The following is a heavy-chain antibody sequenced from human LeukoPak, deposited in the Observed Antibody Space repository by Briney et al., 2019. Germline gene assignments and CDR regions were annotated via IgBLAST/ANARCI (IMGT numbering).Heavy chain of an antibody. V-gene: IGHV4-30-2*01. CDR1: GGSISSGAYS. Sequence: PSQTLSLTCAVSGGSISSGAYSWGWIRQPPGKGLEWIGYIYHSGSTYYNPSLKSRVTISVDRSKNQFSLKLRSVTAADTAVYYCARKFDAFDIWGQGTMVTVSS. CDR2: IYHSGST. CDR3: ARKFDAFDI. J-gene: IGHJ3*02.